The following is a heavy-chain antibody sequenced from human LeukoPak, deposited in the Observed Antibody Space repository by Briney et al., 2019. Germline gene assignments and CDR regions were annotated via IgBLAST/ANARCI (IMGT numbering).Heavy chain of an antibody. CDR3: ARDAYRGYYFDY. CDR1: GFTFSSYS. Sequence: PGGSLRLSCAASGFTFSSYSMNWVRQAPGKGLEWVANIKQDGSEKYYVDSVKGRFTISRDNAKNSLYLQMNSLRAEDTAVYYCARDAYRGYYFDYWGQGTLVTVSS. D-gene: IGHD4-11*01. V-gene: IGHV3-7*03. J-gene: IGHJ4*02. CDR2: IKQDGSEK.